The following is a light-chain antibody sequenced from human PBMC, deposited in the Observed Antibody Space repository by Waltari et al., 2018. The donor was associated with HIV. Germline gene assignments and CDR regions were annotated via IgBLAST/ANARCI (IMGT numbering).Light chain of an antibody. J-gene: IGLJ2*01. Sequence: SYELTQPPSMSVSPGQPASITCSGAKLGAKYVCWYQQKPGQSPVLVIYQNKKRPSGIPERFSGSNSGNTGTLTISGTQAVDEADYYCQAWDSSTRGLFGGGTKLTVL. V-gene: IGLV3-1*01. CDR3: QAWDSSTRGL. CDR1: KLGAKY. CDR2: QNK.